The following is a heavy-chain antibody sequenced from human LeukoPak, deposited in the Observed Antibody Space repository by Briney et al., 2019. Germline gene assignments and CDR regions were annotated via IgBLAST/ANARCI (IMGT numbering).Heavy chain of an antibody. V-gene: IGHV3-30-3*01. D-gene: IGHD3-9*01. Sequence: AGGSLRLSCAASGFTFSSYAMHWVRQAPGKGLEWVAVISYDGSNKYYADSVKGRFTISRDNSKNTLYLQMNSLRAEDTAVYYCARLSADRYFDWLPDYWGQGTLVTVSS. CDR2: ISYDGSNK. CDR1: GFTFSSYA. CDR3: ARLSADRYFDWLPDY. J-gene: IGHJ4*02.